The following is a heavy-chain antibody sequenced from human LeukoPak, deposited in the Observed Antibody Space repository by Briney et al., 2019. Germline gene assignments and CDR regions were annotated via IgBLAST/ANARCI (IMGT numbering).Heavy chain of an antibody. CDR2: ISSSSSYI. J-gene: IGHJ4*02. D-gene: IGHD6-19*01. Sequence: GGSLRLFCAASVFTCSSYSMNWVRQAPGKGLEWVSSISSSSSYIYYADSVKGRFTISRDNAKNSLYLQMNSRRAEDTAVYYCARDARLAVAEYPYWGQGTLVTVSS. CDR3: ARDARLAVAEYPY. CDR1: VFTCSSYS. V-gene: IGHV3-21*01.